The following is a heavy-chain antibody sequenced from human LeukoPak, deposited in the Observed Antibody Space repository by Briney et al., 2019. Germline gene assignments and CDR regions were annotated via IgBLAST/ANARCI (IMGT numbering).Heavy chain of an antibody. CDR1: GYTFTGYY. J-gene: IGHJ6*02. CDR3: ARVLTRYSGYETYYYGMDA. CDR2: INPNSGGT. V-gene: IGHV1-2*02. D-gene: IGHD5-12*01. Sequence: ASVKVSCKASGYTFTGYYMHWVRQAPGQGLEWMGWINPNSGGTNYAQKFQGRVTMTRDTSISTAYMELSRLRSDDTAVYYCARVLTRYSGYETYYYGMDAWGQGTTVTVSS.